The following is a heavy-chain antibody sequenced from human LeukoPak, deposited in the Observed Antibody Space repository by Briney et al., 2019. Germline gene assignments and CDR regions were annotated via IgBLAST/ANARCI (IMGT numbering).Heavy chain of an antibody. CDR2: INPNSGGT. Sequence: GAXXKVSCKASGYTFTGYYMHWVRQAPGQGLEWMGRINPNSGGTNYAQKFQGRVTMTRDTSIGTAYMELSRLRSDDTAVYYCARVTSGSFHFDYWGQGTLVTVSS. CDR3: ARVTSGSFHFDY. V-gene: IGHV1-2*06. D-gene: IGHD1-26*01. CDR1: GYTFTGYY. J-gene: IGHJ4*02.